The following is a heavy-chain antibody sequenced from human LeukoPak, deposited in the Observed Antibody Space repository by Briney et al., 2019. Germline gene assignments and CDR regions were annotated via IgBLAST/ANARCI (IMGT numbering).Heavy chain of an antibody. D-gene: IGHD2-2*02. Sequence: PSETLSLTCAVYGESFSGYYWSWIRQPPGKGLEWIGEINHSGSTNYNPSLKSRVTISVDTSKNQFSLKVSSVTAADTAVYYCARGNGDIVVVSAAIRHYYYYMDVWGKGTTVTVSS. CDR3: ARGNGDIVVVSAAIRHYYYYMDV. CDR1: GESFSGYY. CDR2: INHSGST. V-gene: IGHV4-34*01. J-gene: IGHJ6*03.